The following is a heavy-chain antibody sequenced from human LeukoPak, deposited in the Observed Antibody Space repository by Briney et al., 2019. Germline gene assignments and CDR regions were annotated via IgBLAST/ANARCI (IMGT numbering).Heavy chain of an antibody. Sequence: GGSLRLSCAASGFTFSSYEMNWVRQAPGKGPEWVSYISSSGSAMYYADSVKGRFTISRDNAKNSLYLQMNSLRAEDTAVYYCAREAADGYVFGEFDPWGQGTLVTVSS. CDR3: AREAADGYVFGEFDP. J-gene: IGHJ5*02. CDR2: ISSSGSAM. CDR1: GFTFSSYE. D-gene: IGHD5-24*01. V-gene: IGHV3-48*03.